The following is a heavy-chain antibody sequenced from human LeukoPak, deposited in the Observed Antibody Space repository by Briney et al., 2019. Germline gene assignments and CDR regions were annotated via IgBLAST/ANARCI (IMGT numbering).Heavy chain of an antibody. V-gene: IGHV3-30*18. CDR2: ISYDGSNK. J-gene: IGHJ6*02. Sequence: PGRSLRLSCAASGFTFSSYGMHWVRQAPGKGLEWVAVISYDGSNKYYADSVKGRFTISRDNSKNTLYLQMNSLRAEDTAVYYCAKSQGYYYYYGMDVWGQGTTVTVSS. CDR3: AKSQGYYYYYGMDV. CDR1: GFTFSSYG.